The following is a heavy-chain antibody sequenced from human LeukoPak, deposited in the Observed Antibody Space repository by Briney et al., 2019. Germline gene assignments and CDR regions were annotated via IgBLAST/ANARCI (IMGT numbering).Heavy chain of an antibody. CDR1: GGSVSSGSYY. Sequence: PSETLSLTCTVSGGSVSSGSYYWSWIRQPPGKGLEWIGYIYYSGSTNYNPSLKSRVTISVDTSKNQFSLKLSSVTAADTAVYYCARDEGYSSGWYSYWGQGTLVTVSS. D-gene: IGHD6-19*01. CDR2: IYYSGST. J-gene: IGHJ4*02. CDR3: ARDEGYSSGWYSY. V-gene: IGHV4-61*01.